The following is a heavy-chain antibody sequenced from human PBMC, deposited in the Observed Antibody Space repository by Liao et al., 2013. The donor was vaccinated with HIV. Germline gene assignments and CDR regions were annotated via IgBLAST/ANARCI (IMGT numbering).Heavy chain of an antibody. CDR1: GGSFSGYY. CDR2: INHSGST. Sequence: QVQLQQWGAGLLKPSETLSLTCAVYGGSFSGYYWSWIRQPPGKGLEWIGEINHSGSTNYNPSLKSRVTISVDTSKNQFSLKLSSVTAADTAVYYCARGDRGYPRGWFDPWGQGNPGSPSPQ. D-gene: IGHD5-12*01. V-gene: IGHV4-34*01. J-gene: IGHJ5*02. CDR3: ARGDRGYPRGWFDP.